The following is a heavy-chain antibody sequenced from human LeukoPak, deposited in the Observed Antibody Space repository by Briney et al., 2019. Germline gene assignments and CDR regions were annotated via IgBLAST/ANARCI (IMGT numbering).Heavy chain of an antibody. D-gene: IGHD1-1*01. CDR2: IYWNDEK. CDR1: GFSLRTGRVG. Sequence: SGPTLVNLTQTLTLTCTFSGFSLRTGRVGVGWIRQPPGKALDWLALIYWNDEKRYSPSLKSRLTITKDTSKNQVVLTMTKMDPMDTATYYCAHSTTDLCGAWGRGTLVTVSS. V-gene: IGHV2-5*01. J-gene: IGHJ2*01. CDR3: AHSTTDLCGA.